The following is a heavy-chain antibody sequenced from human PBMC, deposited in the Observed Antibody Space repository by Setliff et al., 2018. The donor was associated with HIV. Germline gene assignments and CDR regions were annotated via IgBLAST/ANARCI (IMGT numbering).Heavy chain of an antibody. J-gene: IGHJ3*02. D-gene: IGHD3-3*01. Sequence: SETLSLTCAVYGGSFSGYYWSWIRQPPGKGLEWIGEINHSGSTNYNPSLKSRVTISVDTSKNQFSLKLSSVTAADTAVYYCARRGFWSDGRAFDIWGQGTMVTVSS. V-gene: IGHV4-34*01. CDR2: INHSGST. CDR3: ARRGFWSDGRAFDI. CDR1: GGSFSGYY.